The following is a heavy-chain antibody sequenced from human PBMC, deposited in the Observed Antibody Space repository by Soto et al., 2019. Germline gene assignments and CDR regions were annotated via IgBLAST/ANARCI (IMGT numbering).Heavy chain of an antibody. J-gene: IGHJ4*02. CDR3: ARDSGNYFEY. D-gene: IGHD2-15*01. Sequence: QVQLVESGGGVVQPGRSPRLACAASGFTFRSHAMHWVRQAPGKGLEWVAAISYDGSNQYYADSVKGRFTISRDNSKNTLYLQMNSLRAEDTAVYYCARDSGNYFEYWGPGTLVTVSS. V-gene: IGHV3-30-3*01. CDR1: GFTFRSHA. CDR2: ISYDGSNQ.